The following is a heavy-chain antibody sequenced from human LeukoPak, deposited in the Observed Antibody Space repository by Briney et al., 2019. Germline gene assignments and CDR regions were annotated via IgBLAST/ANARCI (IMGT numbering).Heavy chain of an antibody. Sequence: SETLSLTCAVYGGSFSGYYWSWIRQPPGKGLEWIGEINHSGSTNYNPSLKSRVTISVDTSKNQFSLKLSSVTAADTAVYYCARLYSCSWYGDYWGQGTLVTVSS. V-gene: IGHV4-34*01. D-gene: IGHD6-13*01. CDR1: GGSFSGYY. CDR2: INHSGST. J-gene: IGHJ4*02. CDR3: ARLYSCSWYGDY.